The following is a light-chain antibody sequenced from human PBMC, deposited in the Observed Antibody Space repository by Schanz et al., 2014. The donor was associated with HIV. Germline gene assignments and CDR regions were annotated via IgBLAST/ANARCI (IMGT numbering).Light chain of an antibody. CDR3: SSYGGFNNFVV. J-gene: IGLJ2*01. CDR2: DVS. CDR1: SSDVGDYDY. Sequence: QSALTQPRSVSGSPGQSVTISCTGTSSDVGDYDYVSWYQQLPGKAPKFIIYDVSQRPSGVPDRFSGSKSGNTASLTISAVQPEDEADYYCSSYGGFNNFVVFGGGTKLT. V-gene: IGLV2-11*01.